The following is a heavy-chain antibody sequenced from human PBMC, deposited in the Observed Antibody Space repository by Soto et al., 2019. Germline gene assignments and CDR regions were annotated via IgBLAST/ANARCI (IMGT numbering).Heavy chain of an antibody. CDR3: AKGRSYYYYNGVDV. V-gene: IGHV3-23*01. CDR1: GVCICRCS. J-gene: IGHJ6*02. CDR2: IIDSGGST. Sequence: CGAGGVCICRCSMDQVSQAPGKGLEWVSDIIDSGGSTYYADSVKGRFTISRDNSKSTLYLQMNSLRAEDTALYYCAKGRSYYYYNGVDVWGQGTAVTVSS.